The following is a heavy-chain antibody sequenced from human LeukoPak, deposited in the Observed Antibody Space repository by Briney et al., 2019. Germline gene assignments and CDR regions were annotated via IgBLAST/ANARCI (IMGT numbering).Heavy chain of an antibody. CDR2: ISSSGSTM. J-gene: IGHJ4*02. CDR3: ARDHIVATISDY. Sequence: GGSLRLSCAASGFIFSDYYMSWIRQAPGKGLEWVSYISSSGSTMYYTDSVKGRFTISRDNAKDSLYLQMNSLRAEDTAVYYCARDHIVATISDYWGQGTLVTVSS. D-gene: IGHD5-12*01. CDR1: GFIFSDYY. V-gene: IGHV3-11*01.